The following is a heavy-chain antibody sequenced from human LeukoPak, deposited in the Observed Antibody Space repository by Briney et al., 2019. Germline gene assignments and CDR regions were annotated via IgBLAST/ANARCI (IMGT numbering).Heavy chain of an antibody. CDR3: AGSTESRSDHDP. CDR1: GYTFSDYY. D-gene: IGHD2-2*01. J-gene: IGHJ5*02. Sequence: ASVKVSCKASGYTFSDYYMHWVRQAPGQGLEWMGWINPNSGGTNYAQKLQGRVTMTRDTSISTAYMELSRLRSDDTAVYYCAGSTESRSDHDPWGQGTLVTVSS. CDR2: INPNSGGT. V-gene: IGHV1-2*02.